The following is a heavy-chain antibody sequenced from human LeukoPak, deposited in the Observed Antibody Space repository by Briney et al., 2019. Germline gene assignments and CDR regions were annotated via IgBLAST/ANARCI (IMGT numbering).Heavy chain of an antibody. Sequence: GASVKVSCKASGYTFTNYYMHWVRQAPGQGLEWMGRINPIGGSTSYAQKFQGGVTMTRDTSTNRVYMELSSLRSEDTAVYYCAREGMGATSFDYWGQGTLVTVSS. J-gene: IGHJ4*02. V-gene: IGHV1-46*01. CDR3: AREGMGATSFDY. CDR1: GYTFTNYY. D-gene: IGHD1-26*01. CDR2: INPIGGST.